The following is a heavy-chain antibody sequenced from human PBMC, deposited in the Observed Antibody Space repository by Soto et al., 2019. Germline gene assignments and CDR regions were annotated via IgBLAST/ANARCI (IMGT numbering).Heavy chain of an antibody. D-gene: IGHD1-26*01. CDR3: ASGRGRSFYYGMDF. CDR2: ISGSGDST. V-gene: IGHV3-23*01. CDR1: RFTFSSYA. J-gene: IGHJ6*02. Sequence: EVQLLESGGGLVQPGGSLRLSCAASRFTFSSYAMTWVRQAPGKGLEWVSAISGSGDSTYYAGSVKGRFTISRDNSKNTLYLQMNSLRAEDTAVYYCASGRGRSFYYGMDFWGQGTTVTVSS.